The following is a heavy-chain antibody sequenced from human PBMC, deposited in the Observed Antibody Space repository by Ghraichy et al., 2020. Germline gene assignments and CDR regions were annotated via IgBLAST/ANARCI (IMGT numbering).Heavy chain of an antibody. V-gene: IGHV3-21*01. J-gene: IGHJ4*02. Sequence: GESLNISCAASGFTFSDYSMNWVRQAPGKGLEWVSSVSRNSIYIYYADSVNCRFTISRDNSKKSLYLQMNNLRAEDTAVYYCARVAAPSGGGYDFWGQGTLVTVSS. CDR3: ARVAAPSGGGYDF. CDR1: GFTFSDYS. D-gene: IGHD2-8*02. CDR2: VSRNSIYI.